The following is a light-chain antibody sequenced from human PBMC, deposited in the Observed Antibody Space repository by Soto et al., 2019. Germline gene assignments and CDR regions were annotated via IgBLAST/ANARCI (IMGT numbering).Light chain of an antibody. Sequence: QSALTQPASVSGSPGQSITISCTGTSSDVGGYNYVSWYQQHPGKTPKLIIYEVSNRPSGVSNRFSGSKSGNTASLTISGLQAEDEADYYCNSYTSSSARVFGGGTKLTVL. CDR3: NSYTSSSARV. V-gene: IGLV2-14*01. J-gene: IGLJ3*02. CDR1: SSDVGGYNY. CDR2: EVS.